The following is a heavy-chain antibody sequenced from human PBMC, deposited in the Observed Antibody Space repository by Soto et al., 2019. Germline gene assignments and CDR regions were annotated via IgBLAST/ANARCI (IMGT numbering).Heavy chain of an antibody. CDR2: IYYSGSN. CDR3: ASRWGAAFDY. CDR1: GGSISSYY. D-gene: IGHD1-26*01. V-gene: IGHV4-59*08. J-gene: IGHJ4*02. Sequence: QVQLQESGPGLVKPSETLSLTCTVSGGSISSYYWSWIRQPPGKGLEWIGYIYYSGSNNYNPSLKSRVTISVDTSNYQCSLKRISVSAADTPVYYGASRWGAAFDYWGQGTLVTVSS.